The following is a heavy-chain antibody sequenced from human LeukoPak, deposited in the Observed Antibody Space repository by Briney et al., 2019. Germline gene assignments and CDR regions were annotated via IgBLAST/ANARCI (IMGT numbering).Heavy chain of an antibody. V-gene: IGHV1-69*05. CDR2: IIPIFGTA. D-gene: IGHD4-23*01. CDR1: GGTFSSYA. Sequence: ASVKVSCKASGGTFSSYAISWVRQAPGQGLEWMGRIIPIFGTAHYAQKFQGRVTITTDESTSTAYMELSSLRSEDTAVYYCARIRGGNSWHYYFDYWGQGTLVTVSS. J-gene: IGHJ4*02. CDR3: ARIRGGNSWHYYFDY.